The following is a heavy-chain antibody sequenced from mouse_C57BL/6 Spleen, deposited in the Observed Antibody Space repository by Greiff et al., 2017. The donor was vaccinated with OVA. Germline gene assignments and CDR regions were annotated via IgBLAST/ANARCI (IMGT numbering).Heavy chain of an antibody. V-gene: IGHV1-52*01. Sequence: VQLQQPGAELVRPGSSVKLSCKASGYTFTSYWMHWVKQRPIQGLEWIGNIDPSDSETHYNQKFKDKATLTVDKSSSTAYMQLSSLTSEDSAVYDCARGGSYEYFDVWGTGTTVTVSS. CDR3: ARGGSYEYFDV. CDR1: GYTFTSYW. CDR2: IDPSDSET. J-gene: IGHJ1*03. D-gene: IGHD1-1*01.